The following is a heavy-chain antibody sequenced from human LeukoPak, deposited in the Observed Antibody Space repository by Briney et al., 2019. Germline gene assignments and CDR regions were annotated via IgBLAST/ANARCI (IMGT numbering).Heavy chain of an antibody. J-gene: IGHJ3*02. CDR1: GFTIRDYA. CDR3: TRDPYYFDSSGYYHHAFDI. Sequence: GGSLSLSCTGFGFTIRDYAVSWVRQAPGKGLECIGFIRSKVYGGTTEYAASVKGRFTISRDDSKSIAYLQMNSLKTEDTAVYYCTRDPYYFDSSGYYHHAFDIWGQGTMVAVSS. D-gene: IGHD3-22*01. CDR2: IRSKVYGGTT. V-gene: IGHV3-49*04.